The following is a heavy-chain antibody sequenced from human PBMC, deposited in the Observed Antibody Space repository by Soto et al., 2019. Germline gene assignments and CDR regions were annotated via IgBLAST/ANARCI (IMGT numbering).Heavy chain of an antibody. CDR1: GGSISSGGYA. CDR2: IYHSGYT. CDR3: ARDSLTGNYFDT. Sequence: QLRLQESGSGLVKPSQTLSLTCAVSGGSISSGGYAWNWIRQPPGKGLEWIGYIYHSGYTSYNPSLNNRVTISVDKSKNKFSLTLSFETAADTAVYYCARDSLTGNYFDTWGQGTLVTVSS. J-gene: IGHJ5*02. V-gene: IGHV4-30-2*01. D-gene: IGHD1-7*01.